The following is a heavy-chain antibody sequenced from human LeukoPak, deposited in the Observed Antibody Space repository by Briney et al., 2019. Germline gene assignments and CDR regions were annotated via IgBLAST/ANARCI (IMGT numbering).Heavy chain of an antibody. J-gene: IGHJ4*02. CDR2: ISGSGGST. Sequence: GGSLRLSCAASGFTFSSYAVTWVRQTPGKGLEWVSAISGSGGSTYYADSVKGRFTVSRDNSKNTLYLQMNSLRAEDTAVYYCAKGRGYSGYDYDYWGQGTLVTVSS. V-gene: IGHV3-23*01. CDR3: AKGRGYSGYDYDY. D-gene: IGHD5-12*01. CDR1: GFTFSSYA.